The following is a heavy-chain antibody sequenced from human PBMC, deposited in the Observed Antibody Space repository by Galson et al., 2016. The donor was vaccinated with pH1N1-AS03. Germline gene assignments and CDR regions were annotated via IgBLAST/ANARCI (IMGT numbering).Heavy chain of an antibody. CDR1: GGSVTRGGFF. CDR3: ARGVRVDCGRELCYSGMDV. D-gene: IGHD2-21*01. CDR2: LLPSETT. Sequence: TLSLTCTVAGGSVTRGGFFWSWIRQPAGKELGWMGRLLPSETTNYNPSFKSRVTMSMDTSKNQFSLELNSVTAADTAIYYCARGVRVDCGRELCYSGMDVWGQGATVTVSS. V-gene: IGHV4-61*02. J-gene: IGHJ6*02.